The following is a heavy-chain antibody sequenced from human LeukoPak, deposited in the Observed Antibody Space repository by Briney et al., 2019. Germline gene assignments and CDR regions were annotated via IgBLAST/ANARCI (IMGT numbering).Heavy chain of an antibody. J-gene: IGHJ3*02. CDR1: GFTFSSYD. CDR3: AKVMRNYDTSGYAIPYGFDI. CDR2: ISRSGGST. Sequence: PGGSLRLSCAASGFTFSSYDMSWVRQAPGKGLEWVSAISRSGGSTYYADSVKGRFTISRDNSKNTLYLQMNSLRTEDTAVYYCAKVMRNYDTSGYAIPYGFDIWGQGTMVTVSS. V-gene: IGHV3-23*01. D-gene: IGHD3-22*01.